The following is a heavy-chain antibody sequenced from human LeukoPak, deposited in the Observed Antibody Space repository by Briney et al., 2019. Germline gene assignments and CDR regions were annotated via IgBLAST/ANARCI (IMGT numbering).Heavy chain of an antibody. J-gene: IGHJ5*02. CDR1: GYTFTSYG. Sequence: GASVKVSSKASGYTFTSYGISWVRQAPGQGLEWMGWISAYNGNTNYAQKLQGRVTMTTDTSTSTAYMELRSLRSDDTAVYYCASSSGWYHNNWFDPWGQGTLVTVSS. CDR2: ISAYNGNT. V-gene: IGHV1-18*01. CDR3: ASSSGWYHNNWFDP. D-gene: IGHD6-19*01.